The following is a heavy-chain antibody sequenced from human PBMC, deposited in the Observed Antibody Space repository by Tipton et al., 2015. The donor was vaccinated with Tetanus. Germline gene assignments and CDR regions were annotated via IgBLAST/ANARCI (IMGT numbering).Heavy chain of an antibody. CDR2: IYTGGSA. V-gene: IGHV3-53*01. D-gene: IGHD5-12*01. Sequence: SLRLSCAASGVTVSGNYMSWVRQAPGKGLEWVSVIYTGGSADYTDSVKGRFTISRDNSNNSLSLQMNSLRIDDTAVYYCAKDSKHTGYDVDPWGQGTLVTVSS. CDR1: GVTVSGNY. J-gene: IGHJ5*02. CDR3: AKDSKHTGYDVDP.